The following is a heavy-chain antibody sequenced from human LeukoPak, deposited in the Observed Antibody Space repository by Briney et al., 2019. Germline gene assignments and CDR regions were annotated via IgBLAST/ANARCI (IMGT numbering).Heavy chain of an antibody. Sequence: GGSLRLSCAASGFTFRSYSMNWVRQAPGKGLEWVSSISSSSSYIYYADSVKGRFTISRDNAKNSLYLQMNSLRAEDTAVYYCARHLRYCSSTSCYIYYYMDVWGKGTTVTVSS. J-gene: IGHJ6*03. D-gene: IGHD2-2*02. V-gene: IGHV3-21*01. CDR3: ARHLRYCSSTSCYIYYYMDV. CDR1: GFTFRSYS. CDR2: ISSSSSYI.